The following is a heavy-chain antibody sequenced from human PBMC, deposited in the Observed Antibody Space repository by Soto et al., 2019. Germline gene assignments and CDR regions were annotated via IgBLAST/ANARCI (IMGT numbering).Heavy chain of an antibody. Sequence: ASVKASCKASGYSFTGYYIHWVRQAPGQGLQWMGWINPNSGGTNFAQKFQGRVTMTRDMSISTVYMQLTRLRSDDTAMYYCATTTVHFAPPAYLDSWGQGTLVTV. V-gene: IGHV1-2*02. D-gene: IGHD4-17*01. J-gene: IGHJ4*02. CDR2: INPNSGGT. CDR3: ATTTVHFAPPAYLDS. CDR1: GYSFTGYY.